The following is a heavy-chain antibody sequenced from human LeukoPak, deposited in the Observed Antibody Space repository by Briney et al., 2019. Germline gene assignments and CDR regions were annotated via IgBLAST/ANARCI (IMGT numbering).Heavy chain of an antibody. CDR2: ISAYNGNT. D-gene: IGHD5-12*01. V-gene: IGHV1-18*04. CDR1: GYTFTSYY. Sequence: ASVKVSCKASGYTFTSYYMHWVRQAPGQGLEWMGWISAYNGNTNYALKLQGRVTMTTDTSTSTAYMELRSLRSDDTAVYYCARSSELRGYSGYDYTEFDYWGQGTLVTVSS. CDR3: ARSSELRGYSGYDYTEFDY. J-gene: IGHJ4*02.